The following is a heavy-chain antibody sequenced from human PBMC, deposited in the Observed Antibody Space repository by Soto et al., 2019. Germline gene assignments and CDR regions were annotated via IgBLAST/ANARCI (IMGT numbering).Heavy chain of an antibody. Sequence: SVKVSCKASGFDFGSFGIQFLRQTRGRGLEWIGWIVVVSGSTNYARQFQGRVAISRDMSSSTAYLDLYDLKSDDTAVYFCSADHPHMAMGWPVWGQGTTVTVS. D-gene: IGHD1-26*01. CDR3: SADHPHMAMGWPV. CDR1: GFDFGSFG. J-gene: IGHJ6*02. V-gene: IGHV1-58*02. CDR2: IVVVSGST.